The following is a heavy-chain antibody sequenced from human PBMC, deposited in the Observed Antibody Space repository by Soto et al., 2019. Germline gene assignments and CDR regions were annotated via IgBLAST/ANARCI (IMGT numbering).Heavy chain of an antibody. J-gene: IGHJ1*01. CDR2: INHSGST. Sequence: SETLSSPALSMVGPSVVTTGAGSASPQGRGWSGLGEINHSGSTNYNPSLKSRVTISVDTSKNQFSLKLSSVTAADTAVYYCARGSGVDSGRYLQHWGQGTLVTVSS. CDR1: VGPSVVTT. CDR3: ARGSGVDSGRYLQH. V-gene: IGHV4-34*01. D-gene: IGHD3-3*01.